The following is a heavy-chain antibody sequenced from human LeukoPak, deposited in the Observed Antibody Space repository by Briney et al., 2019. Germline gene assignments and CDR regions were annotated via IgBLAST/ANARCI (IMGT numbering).Heavy chain of an antibody. CDR3: ARDIDSREAFDI. D-gene: IGHD3-22*01. CDR2: INTDGSST. V-gene: IGHV3-74*01. CDR1: GFTFSSYW. J-gene: IGHJ3*02. Sequence: GGSLRLSCAASGFTFSSYWMHWVRQAPGKGLVWVSRINTDGSSTSYADSVKGRFTISRDNAKNTLYLQMNSLRAEDTAVYYCARDIDSREAFDIWGQGTMVIVSS.